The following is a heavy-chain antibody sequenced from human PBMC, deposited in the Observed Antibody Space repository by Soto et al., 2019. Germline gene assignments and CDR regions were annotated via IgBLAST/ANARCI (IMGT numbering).Heavy chain of an antibody. CDR2: IYYTGST. V-gene: IGHV4-31*03. CDR3: ATSLVTSRARVDY. D-gene: IGHD1-26*01. J-gene: IGHJ4*02. Sequence: PSETLSLPCTVSGGSIYTGGFYWSWIRQLPGKGLEWLGYIYYTGSTQYTPSLKSRLSISTDTSDNQFSLRLNSVTAADTAVYYCATSLVTSRARVDYWGQGTPGTVS. CDR1: GGSIYTGGFY.